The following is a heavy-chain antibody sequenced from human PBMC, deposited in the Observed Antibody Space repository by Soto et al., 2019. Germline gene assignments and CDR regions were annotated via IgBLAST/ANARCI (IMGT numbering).Heavy chain of an antibody. Sequence: PGGSLRLSCAASGFPFSSSWMSWVRQAPGKGLEWVAVISYDGSNKYYADSVKGRFTISRDNSKNTLYLQMNSLRAEDTAVYYCAIDYGSSWYYYYYGMDVWGQGTTVTVSS. CDR2: ISYDGSNK. V-gene: IGHV3-30-3*01. D-gene: IGHD6-13*01. CDR3: AIDYGSSWYYYYYGMDV. J-gene: IGHJ6*02. CDR1: GFPFSSSW.